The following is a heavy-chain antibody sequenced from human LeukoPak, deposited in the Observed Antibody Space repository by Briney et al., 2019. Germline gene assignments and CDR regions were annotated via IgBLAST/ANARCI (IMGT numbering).Heavy chain of an antibody. V-gene: IGHV3-74*01. D-gene: IGHD3-22*01. CDR1: GFTFSSYW. CDR3: ARTAYYYDSSGYYYGAFDI. J-gene: IGHJ3*02. CDR2: INSDGSST. Sequence: GGSLRLSCAASGFTFSSYWMHWVRQAPGKGLVWVSRINSDGSSTRYADSVKGRFTISRDNAKNTLYLQMNSLRAEDTAVYYCARTAYYYDSSGYYYGAFDIWGQGTMVTVSS.